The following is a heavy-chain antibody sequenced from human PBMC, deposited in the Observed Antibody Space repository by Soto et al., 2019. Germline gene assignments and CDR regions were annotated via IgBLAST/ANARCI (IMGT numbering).Heavy chain of an antibody. Sequence: EVQLVESGGGLVKPGGSLRLSCAASGFTFSSYSMNWVRQAPGKGLEWVTSISSSSSYIYYADSVKGRFTISRDNAKNSLYLQLNSLRAEDTAVYYCARMVSQRYYYYRMDVWGQGTTVTVSS. CDR2: ISSSSSYI. D-gene: IGHD6-25*01. CDR3: ARMVSQRYYYYRMDV. V-gene: IGHV3-21*01. J-gene: IGHJ6*02. CDR1: GFTFSSYS.